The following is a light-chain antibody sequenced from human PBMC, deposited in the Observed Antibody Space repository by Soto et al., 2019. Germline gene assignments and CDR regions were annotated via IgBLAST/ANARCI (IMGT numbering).Light chain of an antibody. Sequence: DIPMTQSPSSVSASIGDRVTITCRASQDIGSWLAWYQQKPGKAPNLLIYAASTLQRGVPSRFSGSGSGTGFTLTVSSLQPDDFATYYCQQANSFPLTFGGGTKVEIK. CDR2: AAS. V-gene: IGKV1-12*01. J-gene: IGKJ4*01. CDR3: QQANSFPLT. CDR1: QDIGSW.